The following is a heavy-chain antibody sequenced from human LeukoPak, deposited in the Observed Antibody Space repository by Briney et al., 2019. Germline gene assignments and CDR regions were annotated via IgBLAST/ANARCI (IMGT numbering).Heavy chain of an antibody. D-gene: IGHD3-9*01. CDR3: ARGWLLGPDFDY. Sequence: SETLSLTCTVSGGSISSHYWSWIRRPAGKGLEWIGRIYTSGSTNYNPSLKSRVTMSVDTSKNQVSLKLRSVTAADTAVYFCARGWLLGPDFDYWGQGNLVIVSS. V-gene: IGHV4-4*07. CDR2: IYTSGST. J-gene: IGHJ4*02. CDR1: GGSISSHY.